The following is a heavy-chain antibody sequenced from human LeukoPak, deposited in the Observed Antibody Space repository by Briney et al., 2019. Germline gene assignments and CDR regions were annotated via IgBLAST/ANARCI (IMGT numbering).Heavy chain of an antibody. Sequence: GGSLRLSCAASGFTFSSYEMNWVRQAPGKGLEWVSHVSNSGGSIYYADSVKGRFTISRDNAKNSLYLQMNNLRAEDTAVYYCARSFDIWGQGTMVTVSS. CDR3: ARSFDI. J-gene: IGHJ3*02. V-gene: IGHV3-48*03. CDR2: VSNSGGSI. CDR1: GFTFSSYE.